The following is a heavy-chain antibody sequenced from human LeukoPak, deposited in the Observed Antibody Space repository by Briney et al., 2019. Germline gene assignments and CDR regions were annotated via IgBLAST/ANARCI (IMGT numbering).Heavy chain of an antibody. Sequence: GGSLRLSCAASGFTFSNYWRHWVRQASGKGLVWISRINTDGSVTDYADSVKGRFTISRDNAKNTVYLQMSSLITEDTALYYCTRSFGGSGDYWGQGTLVTVSS. CDR2: INTDGSVT. V-gene: IGHV3-74*01. J-gene: IGHJ4*02. CDR3: TRSFGGSGDY. CDR1: GFTFSNYW. D-gene: IGHD4-23*01.